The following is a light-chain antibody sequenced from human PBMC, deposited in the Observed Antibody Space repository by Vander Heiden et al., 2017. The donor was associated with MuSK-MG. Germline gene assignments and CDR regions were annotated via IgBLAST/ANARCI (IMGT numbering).Light chain of an antibody. J-gene: IGKJ4*01. CDR3: QQHKNWPLT. CDR2: GAS. Sequence: EIVMTQSPATLSVSPGERATLSCRASQSVDTYLAWYQQKPGQSPRLLIYGASTRATGIPARFSGSGSGTEFTLTISSLQSEDFAVYYCQQHKNWPLTFGGGTKVXSK. CDR1: QSVDTY. V-gene: IGKV3-15*01.